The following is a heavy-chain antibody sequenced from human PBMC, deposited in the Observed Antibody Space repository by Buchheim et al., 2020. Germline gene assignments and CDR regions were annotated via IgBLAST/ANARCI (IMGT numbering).Heavy chain of an antibody. CDR3: ARDSRDGYTFDY. CDR1: GFTFSSYG. D-gene: IGHD5-24*01. J-gene: IGHJ4*02. CDR2: IWYDGNNK. V-gene: IGHV3-33*01. Sequence: QVQVVESGGGVVQPGRSLRLSCAASGFTFSSYGMHWVRQAPGKGLEWVALIWYDGNNKSYADSVKGRFTISRDNSKNTLYLQMNSLRAEDTAVYYCARDSRDGYTFDYWGQGTL.